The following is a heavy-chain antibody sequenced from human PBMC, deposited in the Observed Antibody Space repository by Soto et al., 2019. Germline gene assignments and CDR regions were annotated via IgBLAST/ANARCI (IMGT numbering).Heavy chain of an antibody. CDR1: GGSFSGYY. CDR3: ARGQDFWSGYPFDY. J-gene: IGHJ4*02. Sequence: SETLSLTCAVSGGSFSGYYWSWVRQPPGKGLECIGEISHSGSTKYNPSLKSRVTISVDTSKNQFSLKLTSVTAADTAIYFCARGQDFWSGYPFDYWGQGTLVTVSS. V-gene: IGHV4-34*01. CDR2: ISHSGST. D-gene: IGHD3-3*01.